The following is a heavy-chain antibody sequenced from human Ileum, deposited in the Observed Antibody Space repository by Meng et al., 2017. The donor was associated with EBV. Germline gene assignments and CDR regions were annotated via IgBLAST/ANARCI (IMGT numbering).Heavy chain of an antibody. CDR1: GGSISSTGHY. Sequence: QGHLDDPAPVMVNPSQPRSLTGAVSGGSISSTGHYWTWIRQPPGKGLEWIGYIFYSGSSFYNPSLQSRVTISVDTSKNQFSLNLSSVTAADTAVYYCARVAVTAIHFDSWGQGTLVTVSS. CDR2: IFYSGSS. CDR3: ARVAVTAIHFDS. J-gene: IGHJ4*02. D-gene: IGHD2-21*02. V-gene: IGHV4-30-4*01.